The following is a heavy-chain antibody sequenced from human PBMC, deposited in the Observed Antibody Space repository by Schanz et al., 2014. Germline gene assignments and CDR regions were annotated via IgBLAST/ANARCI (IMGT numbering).Heavy chain of an antibody. Sequence: PGGSLRLSCAASGFTFSDYYMSWIRQAPGKGLEWLSYISSSSHYTNYADSVKGRFTISRDNANNTLDLQMKSLRPEDTALYYCVKDTNGGDSGNYHAFDVWGQGTRVTVSS. CDR1: GFTFSDYY. J-gene: IGHJ3*01. V-gene: IGHV3-11*05. CDR3: VKDTNGGDSGNYHAFDV. CDR2: ISSSSHYT. D-gene: IGHD4-17*01.